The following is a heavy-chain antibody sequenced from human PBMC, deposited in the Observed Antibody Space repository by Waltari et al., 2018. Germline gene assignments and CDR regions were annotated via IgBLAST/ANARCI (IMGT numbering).Heavy chain of an antibody. CDR2: IYYTGST. CDR3: ARGGGGDWEWFDP. Sequence: QVQLQESVPSLLKPSETLSTICTVSGGSIRGFYWSWVRQPPGKGLDWIGYIYYTGSTNFNPSLKSRVTMSVDTSKNQFSLKLSSVTAADTAFYYCARGGGGDWEWFDPWGQGTLVTVSS. D-gene: IGHD2-21*02. V-gene: IGHV4-59*01. J-gene: IGHJ5*02. CDR1: GGSIRGFY.